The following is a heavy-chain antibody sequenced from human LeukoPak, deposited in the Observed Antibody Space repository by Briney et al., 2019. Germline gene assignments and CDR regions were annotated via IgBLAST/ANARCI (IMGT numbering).Heavy chain of an antibody. D-gene: IGHD2-2*01. CDR2: ISNNGDTI. Sequence: GGSLRLSCAASGFTFRNYAMSWVRQAPGKGLEWVSFISNNGDTITYVDSVKSRFTISRDNAKNSLYLQMNSLRAEDTAVYYCARWYCSSTNCQSYYYGMDVWGQGTTVTVSS. J-gene: IGHJ6*02. CDR3: ARWYCSSTNCQSYYYGMDV. CDR1: GFTFRNYA. V-gene: IGHV3-48*03.